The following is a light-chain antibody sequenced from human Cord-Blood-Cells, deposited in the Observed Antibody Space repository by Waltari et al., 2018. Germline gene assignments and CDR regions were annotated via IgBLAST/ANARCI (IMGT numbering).Light chain of an antibody. CDR3: QQYNNWPPDS. CDR1: QRVSSN. V-gene: IGKV3-15*01. Sequence: EIVMTQSPATLSVSPGERATISCRASQRVSSNLAWYQQKPGQAPRLLIYGASTRATGIPARFSGSGSGTEFTLTISSLQSEDFAVYYCQQYNNWPPDSFGQGTKLEIK. J-gene: IGKJ2*03. CDR2: GAS.